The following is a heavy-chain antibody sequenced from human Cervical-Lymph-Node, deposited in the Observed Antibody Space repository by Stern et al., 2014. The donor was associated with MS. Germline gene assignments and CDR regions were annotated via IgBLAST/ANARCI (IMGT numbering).Heavy chain of an antibody. CDR2: IFSNDEK. J-gene: IGHJ3*02. CDR3: ARIRGYYDSSGYYGDAFDI. V-gene: IGHV2-26*01. Sequence: QVTLKESGPVLVKPTETLTLTCTVSGFSLSNARMGVSWIRQPPGKALEWLAHIFSNDEKSYSTSLKGRLTISKDTSKSQVVLTMTNMDPVDTATYYCARIRGYYDSSGYYGDAFDIWGQGTMVTVSS. D-gene: IGHD3-22*01. CDR1: GFSLSNARMG.